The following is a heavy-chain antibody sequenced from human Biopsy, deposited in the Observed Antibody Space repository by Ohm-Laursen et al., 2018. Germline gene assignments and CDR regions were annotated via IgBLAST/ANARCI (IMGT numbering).Heavy chain of an antibody. CDR1: GYSLTELS. J-gene: IGHJ4*02. CDR3: AADINVWNVNY. CDR2: FAPENGRI. D-gene: IGHD1-1*01. V-gene: IGHV1-24*01. Sequence: SSVKASCKVSGYSLTELSMHWVRQAPGQGLEWMGGFAPENGRIAYSQKFQGRVTMTEDTSTSTAYMEVWRLRSDDTAVYYCAADINVWNVNYWGQGTQVIVSS.